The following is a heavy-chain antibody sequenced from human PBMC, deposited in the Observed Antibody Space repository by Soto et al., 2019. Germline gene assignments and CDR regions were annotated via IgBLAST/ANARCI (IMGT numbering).Heavy chain of an antibody. CDR1: GYTFTGYY. V-gene: IGHV1-2*04. CDR3: ASSMGEWAFDI. J-gene: IGHJ3*02. Sequence: ASVKVSCKASGYTFTGYYMHWVRQAAGQGVEWMGCINPNSGGTNYAQKLQGWVTMTRDTYISTAYMEVSRLRSHDTAVYFLASSMGEWAFDIWGQGTMVTVSS. D-gene: IGHD3-16*01. CDR2: INPNSGGT.